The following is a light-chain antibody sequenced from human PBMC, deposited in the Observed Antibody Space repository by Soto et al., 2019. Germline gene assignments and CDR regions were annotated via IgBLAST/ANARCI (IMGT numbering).Light chain of an antibody. CDR1: QSVTSNY. CDR3: QQYHSTPIT. V-gene: IGKV4-1*01. Sequence: EIVLTQSPGTLSLSPGERATLSCRVSQSVTSNYIAWYQQKPGQPPKLLIYWASTRQSGVPERFSGSGSGTDFTLTITSLQAGDVAVYYCQQYHSTPITFGQGTRLEIK. CDR2: WAS. J-gene: IGKJ5*01.